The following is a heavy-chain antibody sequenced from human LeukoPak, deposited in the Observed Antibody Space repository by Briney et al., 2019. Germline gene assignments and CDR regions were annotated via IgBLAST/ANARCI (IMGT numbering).Heavy chain of an antibody. D-gene: IGHD3-22*01. CDR2: INSDGRTT. J-gene: IGHJ4*02. CDR1: GFTFSSYR. Sequence: GGSLRLSCAASGFTFSSYRMHWVRQAPGKGLVWVSRINSDGRTTTYADSVKGRFTISRDNAKNTLYLQMNSLRAEDTAVYYCAMIKEGWGQGTLVTVSS. CDR3: AMIKEG. V-gene: IGHV3-74*01.